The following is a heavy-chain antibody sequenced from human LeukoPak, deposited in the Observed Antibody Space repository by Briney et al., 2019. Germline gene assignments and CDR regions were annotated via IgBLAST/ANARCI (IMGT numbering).Heavy chain of an antibody. Sequence: GGSLRLSCAASGFTFNSYWMHWVRQAPGKGLVWVSRISSDGSRISYADSVKGRFTISRDDAKKTLDLQMNSLRAEDTAVYFCARDNGRNGFDIWGQGTMVTVSP. J-gene: IGHJ3*02. V-gene: IGHV3-74*01. CDR2: ISSDGSRI. CDR1: GFTFNSYW. CDR3: ARDNGRNGFDI.